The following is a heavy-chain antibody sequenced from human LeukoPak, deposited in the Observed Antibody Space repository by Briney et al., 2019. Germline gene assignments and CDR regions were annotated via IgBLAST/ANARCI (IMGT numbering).Heavy chain of an antibody. CDR2: IYYSGST. D-gene: IGHD2-15*01. Sequence: PSETLSLTCAVYGGSFSGYYWSWIRQPPGKGLEWIGSIYYSGSTYYNPSLKSRVTISVDTSKNQFSLKLSSVTAADTAVYYCARLNGDCSGGSCYYYYGMDVWGQGTTVTVSS. V-gene: IGHV4-34*01. J-gene: IGHJ6*02. CDR3: ARLNGDCSGGSCYYYYGMDV. CDR1: GGSFSGYY.